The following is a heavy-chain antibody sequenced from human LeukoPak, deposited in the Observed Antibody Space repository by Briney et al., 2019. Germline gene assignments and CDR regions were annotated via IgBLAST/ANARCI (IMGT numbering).Heavy chain of an antibody. V-gene: IGHV4-39*01. Sequence: PSETLSLTCTVSGGSISSSSYYWGWIRQPPGKGLEWIGSIYYSGSTYYNPSLKSRVTISVDTSKNQFSQKLSSVTAADTAVYYCARHKTLKRGYSYGLNWFDPWGQGTLVTVSS. CDR1: GGSISSSSYY. D-gene: IGHD5-18*01. CDR3: ARHKTLKRGYSYGLNWFDP. J-gene: IGHJ5*02. CDR2: IYYSGST.